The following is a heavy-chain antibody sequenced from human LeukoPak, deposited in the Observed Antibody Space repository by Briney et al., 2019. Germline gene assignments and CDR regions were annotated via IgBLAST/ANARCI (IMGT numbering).Heavy chain of an antibody. V-gene: IGHV4-59*08. CDR3: AGGEEVEMATTPFDY. CDR1: GGSISSYY. Sequence: SETLSLTCTVSGGSISSYYWSWIRQPPGKGLEWIGYIYYSGSTNYNPSLKSRVTISVDTSKNQFSLKLSSVTAADTAVYYCAGGEEVEMATTPFDYWGQGTLVTVSS. J-gene: IGHJ4*02. CDR2: IYYSGST. D-gene: IGHD5-24*01.